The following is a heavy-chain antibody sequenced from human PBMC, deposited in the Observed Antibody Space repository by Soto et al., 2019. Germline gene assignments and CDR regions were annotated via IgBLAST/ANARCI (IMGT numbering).Heavy chain of an antibody. CDR2: IYYSGST. CDR3: ARPAGYIAAAGTDAFDI. CDR1: CGSISSGGYY. Sequence: SETLSLTCTVSCGSISSGGYYWSWIRQHPGKGLEWIGYIYYSGSTYYNPSLKSRVTISVDTSKNQFSLKLSSVTAADTAVYYCARPAGYIAAAGTDAFDIWGQGTMVTVSS. D-gene: IGHD6-13*01. J-gene: IGHJ3*02. V-gene: IGHV4-31*03.